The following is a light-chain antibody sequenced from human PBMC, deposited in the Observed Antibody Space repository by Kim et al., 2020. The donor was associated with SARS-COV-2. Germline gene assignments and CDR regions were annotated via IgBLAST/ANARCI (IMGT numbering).Light chain of an antibody. V-gene: IGLV3-19*01. CDR2: GKN. CDR3: NSRDSSGNHLV. Sequence: ALGQTVRITCQGDSLRNYYPSWYQQKPGQAPVLVIYGKNNRPSGIPDRFSGSSSGNTASLTITGAQAEDEADYYCNSRDSSGNHLVFGGGTKVTVL. J-gene: IGLJ3*02. CDR1: SLRNYY.